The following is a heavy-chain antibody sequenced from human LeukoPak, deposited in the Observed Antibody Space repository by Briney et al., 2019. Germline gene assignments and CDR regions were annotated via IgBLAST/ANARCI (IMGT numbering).Heavy chain of an antibody. CDR3: ARAGGGSSGWSYFDY. V-gene: IGHV3-7*01. D-gene: IGHD6-19*01. CDR1: GFTFSRYW. Sequence: GGSLRLSCVASGFTFSRYWMTRVRQAPGKGLEWVANINQDGSEKYYVDSVRGRFSISRDNAKNSLYLQMNNLRAEDTAVYYCARAGGGSSGWSYFDYWGQGTLVTVSS. J-gene: IGHJ4*02. CDR2: INQDGSEK.